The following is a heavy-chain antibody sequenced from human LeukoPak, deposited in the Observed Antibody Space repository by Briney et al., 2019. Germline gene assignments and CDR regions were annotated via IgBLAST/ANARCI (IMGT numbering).Heavy chain of an antibody. Sequence: VASVKVSCKASGYTFTSYDINWVRQATGQGLEWMGWMNPNSGNTGYAQKFQGRVTITRNTSISTAYMELSSLRSDDTAVYYCARAPGGNFGFDAFDIWGQGTMVTVSS. V-gene: IGHV1-8*03. D-gene: IGHD1-7*01. J-gene: IGHJ3*02. CDR2: MNPNSGNT. CDR3: ARAPGGNFGFDAFDI. CDR1: GYTFTSYD.